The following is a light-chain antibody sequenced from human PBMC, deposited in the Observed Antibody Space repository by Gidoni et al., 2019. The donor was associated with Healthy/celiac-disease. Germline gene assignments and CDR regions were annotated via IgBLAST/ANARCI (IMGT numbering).Light chain of an antibody. J-gene: IGKJ5*01. CDR2: DAS. CDR3: HQYDNLPPT. Sequence: DIQMTQSPSSLSASVGDRVTITCQASQDISNYLNWYQQIPGKAPKLLIYDASDLETGVPSRFSGSGSGTDFTFTISSLQPEDIATYYCHQYDNLPPTFGQGTRLEIK. V-gene: IGKV1-33*01. CDR1: QDISNY.